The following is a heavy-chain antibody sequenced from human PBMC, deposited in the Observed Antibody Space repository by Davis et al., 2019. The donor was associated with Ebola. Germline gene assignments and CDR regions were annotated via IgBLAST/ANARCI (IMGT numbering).Heavy chain of an antibody. J-gene: IGHJ3*02. CDR1: GYTFTSYY. CDR2: INPHNGTT. CDR3: ARVRIVGTIGDDAFDI. D-gene: IGHD1-26*01. V-gene: IGHV1-2*02. Sequence: ASVKVSCKASGYTFTSYYMHWVRQAPGQGLEWMGWINPHNGTTDYAQKFQGRVTMTRDTSITTAYMQLSSLRSDDTAVYYCARVRIVGTIGDDAFDIWGQGTMVTVSS.